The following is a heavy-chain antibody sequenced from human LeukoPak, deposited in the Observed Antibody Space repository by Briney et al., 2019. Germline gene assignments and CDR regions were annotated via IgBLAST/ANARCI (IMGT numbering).Heavy chain of an antibody. CDR2: VSGSSDTT. CDR1: GFIFSNYA. J-gene: IGHJ4*02. V-gene: IGHV3-23*01. Sequence: GGSLRLSCTASGFIFSNYAMSWVRQAPGKGLEWVSTVSGSSDTTHYADSVKGRFTMSRDNSKNTLFLQMNSLRAEDTAVYYCAKDRRIAAAGTNYFDYWGQGTLVTVSS. CDR3: AKDRRIAAAGTNYFDY. D-gene: IGHD6-13*01.